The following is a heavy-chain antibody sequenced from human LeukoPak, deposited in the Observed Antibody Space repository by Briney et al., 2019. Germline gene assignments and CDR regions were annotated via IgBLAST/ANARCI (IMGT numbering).Heavy chain of an antibody. Sequence: PSETLSLTCTVSGGSISSYYWSWIRQPPGKGLEWIGYIYTSGSTNYNPSLKSRVTISVDTSKNQFSLKLSSVTAADTAVYYSARHRLPYYYYYYMDVWGKGTTVTVSS. CDR3: ARHRLPYYYYYYMDV. V-gene: IGHV4-4*09. J-gene: IGHJ6*03. CDR1: GGSISSYY. D-gene: IGHD2-15*01. CDR2: IYTSGST.